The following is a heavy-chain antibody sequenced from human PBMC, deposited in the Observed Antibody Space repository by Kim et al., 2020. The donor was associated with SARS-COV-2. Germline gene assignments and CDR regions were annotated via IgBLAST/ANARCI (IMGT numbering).Heavy chain of an antibody. Sequence: VGSLRLSCAASGFTFSSYGMHWVRQAPGKGLEWVAVISYDGSNKYYADSVKGRFTISRDNSKNTLYLQMNSLRAEDTAVYYCARETYYYGSGSYFRFDPWGQGTLVTVSS. CDR2: ISYDGSNK. CDR3: ARETYYYGSGSYFRFDP. D-gene: IGHD3-10*01. J-gene: IGHJ5*02. V-gene: IGHV3-33*05. CDR1: GFTFSSYG.